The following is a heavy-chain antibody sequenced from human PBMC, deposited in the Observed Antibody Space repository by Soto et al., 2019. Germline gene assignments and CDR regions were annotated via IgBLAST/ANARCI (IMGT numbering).Heavy chain of an antibody. Sequence: SETLSPTCTVSGGSISSYYWSWIRQPAGKGLEWIGRIYTSGSTNYNPSLKSRVTMSVDTSKNQFSLKLSSVTAADTAVYYCARDRSSSWSSASYFDYWGQGTLVTVSS. CDR1: GGSISSYY. D-gene: IGHD6-13*01. V-gene: IGHV4-4*07. CDR2: IYTSGST. CDR3: ARDRSSSWSSASYFDY. J-gene: IGHJ4*02.